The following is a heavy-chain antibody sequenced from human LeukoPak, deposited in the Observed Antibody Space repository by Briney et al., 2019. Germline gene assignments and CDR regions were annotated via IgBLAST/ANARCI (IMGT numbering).Heavy chain of an antibody. Sequence: PGGSLRLSCAASGFTFSDYQMSWIRQAPGKGLEWVSHIRSSGSDTYYADSVKGRFTISRDNTKNALYLQMNSLRADDMAVYYCARRGANSGHTFDYWAREPWSPSRQ. J-gene: IGHJ4*02. V-gene: IGHV3-11*01. CDR1: GFTFSDYQ. CDR3: ARRGANSGHTFDY. D-gene: IGHD5-12*01. CDR2: IRSSGSDT.